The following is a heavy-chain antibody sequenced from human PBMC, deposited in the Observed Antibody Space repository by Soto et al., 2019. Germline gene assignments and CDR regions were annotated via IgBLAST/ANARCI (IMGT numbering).Heavy chain of an antibody. D-gene: IGHD6-19*01. CDR1: GFTFSIYA. CDR3: AKDRGPRRHWLIVPFDY. V-gene: IGHV3-30*18. CDR2: ISYDGTKT. J-gene: IGHJ4*02. Sequence: QVQMVESVGGVVHPGSSLRVSCAASGFTFSIYAMHWVRQAPGTGLEWVAVISYDGTKTYYADSVKGRFTISRDNSKNTVYLQMNSLRDENPAVYYCAKDRGPRRHWLIVPFDYWGQGNLVTV.